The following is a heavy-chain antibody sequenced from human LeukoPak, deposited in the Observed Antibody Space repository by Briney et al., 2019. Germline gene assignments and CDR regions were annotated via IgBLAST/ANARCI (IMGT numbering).Heavy chain of an antibody. D-gene: IGHD3-10*01. J-gene: IGHJ4*02. Sequence: GGSLRLSCAASGFTFSSYAMSWVRQAPGKGLEWVSAISGSGGSTYYADSVKGRFTISRDNSKNTLYLQMNSLRAEDTAVYYCARGWMVRGVITDWGQGTLVTVSS. CDR1: GFTFSSYA. CDR2: ISGSGGST. CDR3: ARGWMVRGVITD. V-gene: IGHV3-23*01.